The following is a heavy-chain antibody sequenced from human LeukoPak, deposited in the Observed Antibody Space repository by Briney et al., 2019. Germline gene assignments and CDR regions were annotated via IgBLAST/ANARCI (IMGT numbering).Heavy chain of an antibody. CDR1: GYTLTELS. D-gene: IGHD6-19*01. V-gene: IGHV1-2*06. Sequence: ASVKVSCKVSGYTLTELSMHWVRQAPGQGLEWMGRINPNSGGTNYAQKFQGRVTMTRDTSISTAYMELSRLRSDDTAVYYCAREYSSGWYGSYYYYYGMDVWGQGTTVTVSS. CDR2: INPNSGGT. CDR3: AREYSSGWYGSYYYYYGMDV. J-gene: IGHJ6*02.